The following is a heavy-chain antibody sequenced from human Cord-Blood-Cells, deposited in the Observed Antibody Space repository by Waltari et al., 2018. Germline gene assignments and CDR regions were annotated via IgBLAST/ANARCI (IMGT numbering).Heavy chain of an antibody. CDR3: ASPGSKVTTTYYGMDV. CDR2: IKHSGST. V-gene: IGHV4-34*01. D-gene: IGHD4-4*01. Sequence: QVQLQQWGAGLLKPSETLSLTCAVYGWSFSGYYWCWTRQRPGKGLAWIGEIKHSGSTNYNPHLKSRVTISVDTSKNQFSLKLSSVTAADTAVYYCASPGSKVTTTYYGMDVWGQGTTVTVSS. CDR1: GWSFSGYY. J-gene: IGHJ6*02.